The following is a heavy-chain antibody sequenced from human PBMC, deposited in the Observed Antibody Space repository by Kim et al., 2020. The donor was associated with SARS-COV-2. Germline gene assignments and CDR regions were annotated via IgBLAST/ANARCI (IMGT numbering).Heavy chain of an antibody. Sequence: GGSLRLSCAASGFTFSSYAMHWVRQAPGKGLEWVAVISYDGSNKYYADSVKGRFTISRDNSKNTLYLQMNSLRAEDTAVYYCARDCGSGGSCYTYHAFDIWGQGTMVTVSS. V-gene: IGHV3-30-3*01. CDR3: ARDCGSGGSCYTYHAFDI. D-gene: IGHD2-15*01. CDR2: ISYDGSNK. CDR1: GFTFSSYA. J-gene: IGHJ3*02.